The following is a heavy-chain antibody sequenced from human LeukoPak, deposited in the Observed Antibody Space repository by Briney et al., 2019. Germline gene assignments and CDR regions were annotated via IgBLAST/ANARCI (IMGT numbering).Heavy chain of an antibody. V-gene: IGHV1-8*01. J-gene: IGHJ6*02. CDR2: INPNSGNT. CDR1: GYTFTSYD. Sequence: ASVKVSCKASGYTFTSYDINWVRQATGQGLEWMGWINPNSGNTGYAQKFQGRVTMTRNTSISTAYMELSSLRSEDTAVYYCARVSRGVVPAASYYYYYGMDVWGQGTTVTVS. CDR3: ARVSRGVVPAASYYYYYGMDV. D-gene: IGHD2-2*01.